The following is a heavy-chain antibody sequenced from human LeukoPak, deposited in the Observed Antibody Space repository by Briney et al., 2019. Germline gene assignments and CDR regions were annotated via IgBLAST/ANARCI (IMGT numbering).Heavy chain of an antibody. CDR2: IYYSGST. V-gene: IGHV4-39*01. CDR1: GGSISSSSYY. D-gene: IGHD2-2*01. CDR3: GSRLYCSSTSCRMSDAFDI. J-gene: IGHJ3*02. Sequence: SETLSLTCTVSGGSISSSSYYWGWIRQPPGKGLEWIGSIYYSGSTYYNPSLKSRVTISVDTSKNQFSPKLSSVTAADTAVYYCGSRLYCSSTSCRMSDAFDIWGQGTMVTVSS.